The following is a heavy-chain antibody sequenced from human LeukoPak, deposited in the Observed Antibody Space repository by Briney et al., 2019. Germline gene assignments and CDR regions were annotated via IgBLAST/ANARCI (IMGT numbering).Heavy chain of an antibody. CDR3: MKALSPSSYSSIY. J-gene: IGHJ4*02. V-gene: IGHV3-64D*06. CDR2: ISSNGGST. D-gene: IGHD6-13*01. CDR1: GFTFSSYA. Sequence: HPGGSLRLTCAASGFTFSSYAMHWVRQAPGKGLEYVSAISSNGGSTYYADSVKGRFTISRDNSKNTLYLQMSSLRAEDTAVYYCMKALSPSSYSSIYWGQGTLVTVSS.